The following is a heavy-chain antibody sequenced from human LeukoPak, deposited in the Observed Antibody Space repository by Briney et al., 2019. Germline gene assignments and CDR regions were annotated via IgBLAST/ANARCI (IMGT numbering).Heavy chain of an antibody. V-gene: IGHV3-11*01. CDR3: ARGGSWFGELKGRYYYYGMDV. D-gene: IGHD3-10*01. CDR2: ISSSGSTI. CDR1: GFTFSDYY. J-gene: IGHJ6*02. Sequence: PGRSLRLSCAASGFTFSDYYMSWIRQAPGKGLEWGSYISSSGSTIYYADSVKGRFTISRDNAKNSLYLQMNSLRAEDTAVYYCARGGSWFGELKGRYYYYGMDVWGQGTTVTVSS.